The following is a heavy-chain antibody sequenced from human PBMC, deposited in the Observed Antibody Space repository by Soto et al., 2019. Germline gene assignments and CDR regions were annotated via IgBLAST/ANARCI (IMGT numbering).Heavy chain of an antibody. D-gene: IGHD2-21*02. CDR1: GGSISSGDYY. V-gene: IGHV4-30-4*01. CDR3: ASLVTASYYYGMDV. CDR2: IYYSGST. J-gene: IGHJ6*02. Sequence: PSETLSLTCTVSGGSISSGDYYWSWIRQPPGKGLEWIGYIYYSGSTYYNPSLKSRVTISVDTSKNQFSLKLSSVTAADTAVYYCASLVTASYYYGMDVWGQGTTVTVSS.